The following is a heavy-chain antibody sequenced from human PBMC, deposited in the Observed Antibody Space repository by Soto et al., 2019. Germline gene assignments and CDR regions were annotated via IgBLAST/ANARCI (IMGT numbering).Heavy chain of an antibody. J-gene: IGHJ5*02. CDR2: TNQDGSEK. Sequence: EDQLVESGGGLVHPGGSLRLTCAVSGFSFRSDWMNWVRQAPGKGLEWVAHTNQDGSEKYYLDSVKGRFTIFRDNAKNSLYMQRNSVRVEDPTVYYCLGGVGDATWGQGTLVTVSS. V-gene: IGHV3-7*01. CDR3: LGGVGDAT. D-gene: IGHD3-16*01. CDR1: GFSFRSDW.